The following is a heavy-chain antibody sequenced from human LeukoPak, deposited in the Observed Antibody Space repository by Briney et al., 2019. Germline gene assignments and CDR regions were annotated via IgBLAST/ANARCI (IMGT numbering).Heavy chain of an antibody. Sequence: SETLSLTCTVSGGSISSSSYYWGWIRQPPGKGLEWIGSIYYSGSTYYNPSLKSRVTISVDTSKNQFSLKLSSVTAADTAVYYCARGLFDDRKYYYYYFDVWGKGTKVTVSS. V-gene: IGHV4-39*07. D-gene: IGHD2-21*01. CDR3: ARGLFDDRKYYYYYFDV. CDR2: IYYSGST. J-gene: IGHJ6*03. CDR1: GGSISSSSYY.